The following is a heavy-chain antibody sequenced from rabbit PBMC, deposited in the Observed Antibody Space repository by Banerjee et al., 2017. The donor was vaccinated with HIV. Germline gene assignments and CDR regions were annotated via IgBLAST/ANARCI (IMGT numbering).Heavy chain of an antibody. CDR2: IEAGSSATT. J-gene: IGHJ4*01. Sequence: QQQLEESGGGLVKPGGTLTLTCKASGIDFSSDSYMCWVRQAPGKGLEWIACIEAGSSATTYYANWAKGRFTISKTSSTTVTLQMTSLTAADTATYFCVRGGTARLYYWNLWGPGTLVTVS. D-gene: IGHD7-1*01. V-gene: IGHV1S45*01. CDR1: GIDFSSDSY. CDR3: VRGGTARLYYWNL.